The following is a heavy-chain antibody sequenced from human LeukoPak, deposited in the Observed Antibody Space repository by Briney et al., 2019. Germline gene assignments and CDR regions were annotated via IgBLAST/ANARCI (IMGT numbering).Heavy chain of an antibody. CDR1: GFTFSSYG. J-gene: IGHJ4*02. D-gene: IGHD1-1*01. Sequence: PGGSLRLSCEASGFTFSSYGMHWVRQAPGKGLEWVAVISYDGSNKYYADSVKGRFTISRDNSKNTLYLQMNSLRAEDTAVYYCAKHWDGSHDYWGQGTLVTVSS. V-gene: IGHV3-30*18. CDR2: ISYDGSNK. CDR3: AKHWDGSHDY.